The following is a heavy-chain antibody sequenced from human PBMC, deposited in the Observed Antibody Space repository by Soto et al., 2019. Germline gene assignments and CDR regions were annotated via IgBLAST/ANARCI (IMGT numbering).Heavy chain of an antibody. CDR2: IYNDGTYS. D-gene: IGHD3-10*01. CDR1: GFIFKMYW. Sequence: HPGGSLRLSCAASGFIFKMYWMHWVRQSPGKGLVWISRIYNDGTYSDYADSVRGRFTIARDNVNDTLYLQMNNLRAEDSCLYYCTRGPRPISTGTGAYWGQGTQVT. J-gene: IGHJ4*02. CDR3: TRGPRPISTGTGAY. V-gene: IGHV3-74*01.